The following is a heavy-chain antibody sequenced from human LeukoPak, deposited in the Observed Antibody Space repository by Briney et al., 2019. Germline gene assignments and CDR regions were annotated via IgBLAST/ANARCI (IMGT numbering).Heavy chain of an antibody. CDR3: ARVHHSSSWGTDDC. J-gene: IGHJ4*02. V-gene: IGHV3-23*01. D-gene: IGHD6-13*01. CDR1: GFTFSTFA. Sequence: GGSLRLSCAASGFTFSTFAMIWVRQPPGKGLEWVSSIFPSGGEIHYADSVRGRFTISRDNSKSTLSLQMNSLRAEDTAIYYCARVHHSSSWGTDDCWGQGTLVTVSS. CDR2: IFPSGGEI.